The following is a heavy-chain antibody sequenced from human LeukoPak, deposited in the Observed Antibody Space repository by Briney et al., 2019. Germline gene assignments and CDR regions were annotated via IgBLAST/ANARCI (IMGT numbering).Heavy chain of an antibody. V-gene: IGHV1-2*02. CDR1: GYTFTGYY. CDR2: INPKSGGA. Sequence: ASVKVSCKASGYTFTGYYIHWVRQAPGQGPEWVGWINPKSGGANSAQKFQGRVTLTRDTSISTAYMELSRLTSGDTAVYYCVRSASNAFDVWGQGTMVTVSS. CDR3: VRSASNAFDV. J-gene: IGHJ3*01. D-gene: IGHD3-3*01.